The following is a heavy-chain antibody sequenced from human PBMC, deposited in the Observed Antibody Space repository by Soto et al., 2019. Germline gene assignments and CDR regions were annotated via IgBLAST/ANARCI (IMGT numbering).Heavy chain of an antibody. CDR1: GFTFSSYW. Sequence: EVQLVESGGGLVQPGGSLRLSCAASGFTFSSYWMSWVRQAPGKGLEWVANIKQDGSEKYYVDSVKGRFTISRDNAKDSLSMQMNSLRAEDTAVYYCARDIFPPDCSGGSCYHDAFDIWGQGTMVTVSS. CDR3: ARDIFPPDCSGGSCYHDAFDI. D-gene: IGHD2-15*01. CDR2: IKQDGSEK. V-gene: IGHV3-7*01. J-gene: IGHJ3*02.